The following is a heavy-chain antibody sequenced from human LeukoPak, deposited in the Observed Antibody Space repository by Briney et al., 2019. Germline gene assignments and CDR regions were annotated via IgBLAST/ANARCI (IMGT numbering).Heavy chain of an antibody. Sequence: GGSLRLSCAASGFTFSGYSMNWVRQAPGKGLEWVSALSSSSNYIFYVDSVKGRFTISRDNAKNLLYLQMTSLRAEDTAIYFCARVRRRSSAYDYSDYWGQGTLVTVS. CDR1: GFTFSGYS. J-gene: IGHJ4*02. CDR2: LSSSSNYI. CDR3: ARVRRRSSAYDYSDY. D-gene: IGHD5-12*01. V-gene: IGHV3-21*06.